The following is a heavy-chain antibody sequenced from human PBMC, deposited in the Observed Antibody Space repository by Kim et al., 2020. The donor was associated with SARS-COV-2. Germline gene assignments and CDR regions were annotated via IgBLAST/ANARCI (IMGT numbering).Heavy chain of an antibody. J-gene: IGHJ4*02. Sequence: SNPTIKSRVTISVDTSKNQFSLKMSSVTAADTAVYYCATVDNWGLVAFDYWGQGTLVTVSS. V-gene: IGHV4-59*01. CDR3: ATVDNWGLVAFDY. D-gene: IGHD7-27*01.